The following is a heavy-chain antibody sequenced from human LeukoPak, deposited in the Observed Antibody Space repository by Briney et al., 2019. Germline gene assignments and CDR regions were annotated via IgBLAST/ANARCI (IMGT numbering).Heavy chain of an antibody. Sequence: SQTLSLTCAISGDSVSRNSVGWHWIRQSPSRGLEWLGKTYYRYKWYDDYALSVKSRITINPDTSKNQFSLHLNSVAPEDTAVYYCARSNWYSFDYWGQGTLVTVSS. V-gene: IGHV6-1*01. CDR1: GDSVSRNSVG. CDR2: TYYRYKWYD. CDR3: ARSNWYSFDY. D-gene: IGHD1-7*01. J-gene: IGHJ4*02.